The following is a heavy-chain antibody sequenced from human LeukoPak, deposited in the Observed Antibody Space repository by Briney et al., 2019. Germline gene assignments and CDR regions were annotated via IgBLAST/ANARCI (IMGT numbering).Heavy chain of an antibody. J-gene: IGHJ4*02. V-gene: IGHV3-73*01. CDR2: IRSKADNYAT. Sequence: GGSLRLSCAASGFTFSGSVLLWVRQASGRGLEWLGRIRSKADNYATAYAASVKGRFTISRDDSRNTAYLQMNSLKTEDTAMYYCTVGVYWGQGTLVTVSS. CDR3: TVGVY. CDR1: GFTFSGSV.